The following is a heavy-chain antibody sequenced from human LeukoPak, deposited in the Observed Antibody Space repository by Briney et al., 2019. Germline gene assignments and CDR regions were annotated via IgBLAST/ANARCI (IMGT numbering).Heavy chain of an antibody. CDR1: GGAISSYH. CDR3: AREDGSEEDWFDP. Sequence: SSETLSLTCAVSGGAISSYHWSWIRQPAGKGLEWTGRIYASGSTSYNPSLKSRVTMSVDTSKNQFSLKLSSVTAADTAVYYCAREDGSEEDWFDPWGQGTLVTVSS. J-gene: IGHJ5*02. D-gene: IGHD3-10*01. CDR2: IYASGST. V-gene: IGHV4-4*07.